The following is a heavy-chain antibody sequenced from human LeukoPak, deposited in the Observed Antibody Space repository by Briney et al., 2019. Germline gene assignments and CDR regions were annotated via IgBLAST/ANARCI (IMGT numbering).Heavy chain of an antibody. V-gene: IGHV3-13*01. D-gene: IGHD2-2*01. CDR3: ARGPYCSSTSCNWYFDL. J-gene: IGHJ2*01. Sequence: GRSLRLSCAASGFTFSSYDMHWVRQATGKGLEWVSAIGTAGDTYYPGSVKGRFTISRENAKNSLYLQMNSLRAGDTAVYYCARGPYCSSTSCNWYFDLWGRGTLVTVSS. CDR1: GFTFSSYD. CDR2: IGTAGDT.